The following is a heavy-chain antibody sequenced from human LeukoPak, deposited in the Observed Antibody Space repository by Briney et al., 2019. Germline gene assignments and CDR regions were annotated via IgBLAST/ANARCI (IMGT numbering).Heavy chain of an antibody. CDR1: GFTFSNYA. CDR2: ILGSGGST. D-gene: IGHD3-9*01. CDR3: AKWGDYDVLTGYYVPDY. J-gene: IGHJ4*02. V-gene: IGHV3-23*01. Sequence: GGSLRLSCAVSGFTFSNYAMSWVRQAPGKGLEWVSAILGSGGSTYYADSVKGRFTVSRDNSKSTLYLQMNSLRAEDTALYYCAKWGDYDVLTGYYVPDYWGQGTLVTVSS.